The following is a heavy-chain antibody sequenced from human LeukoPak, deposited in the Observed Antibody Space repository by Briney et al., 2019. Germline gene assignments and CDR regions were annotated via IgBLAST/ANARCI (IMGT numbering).Heavy chain of an antibody. Sequence: GASVKVSCKASGYTFTSYDINWVRQATGQGLEWMGWMNPNSGNTGYAQKFQGRVAMTRNTSISTAYMELSSLRSEDTAVYYCARGATYYDFWSGYRNPYYFDYWGQGTLVTVSS. D-gene: IGHD3-3*01. CDR2: MNPNSGNT. J-gene: IGHJ4*02. CDR1: GYTFTSYD. CDR3: ARGATYYDFWSGYRNPYYFDY. V-gene: IGHV1-8*01.